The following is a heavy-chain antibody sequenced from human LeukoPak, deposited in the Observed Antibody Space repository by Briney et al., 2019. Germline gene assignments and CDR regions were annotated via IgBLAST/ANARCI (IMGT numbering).Heavy chain of an antibody. V-gene: IGHV4-59*01. CDR1: DDSITIYY. D-gene: IGHD6-13*01. CDR2: IDHTGST. Sequence: PAETLSLTCTVSDDSITIYYWSWIWQPPGKGLEWIGYIDHTGSTNYNPSLNSRVTISRDTSKNHFSLKLSSATAADTAVYYCARDTSSSWLMGVVGRQELFDYWGQGTLVTVSS. J-gene: IGHJ4*02. CDR3: ARDTSSSWLMGVVGRQELFDY.